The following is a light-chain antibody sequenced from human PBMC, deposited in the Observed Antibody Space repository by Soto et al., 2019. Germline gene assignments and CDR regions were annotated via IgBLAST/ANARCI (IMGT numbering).Light chain of an antibody. CDR3: QHYNSYSEA. CDR1: QGISRF. J-gene: IGKJ1*01. V-gene: IGKV1D-16*01. CDR2: AAS. Sequence: DIKMTQSPSSVSASVGDRVTITCRASQGISRFLAWYQQKSGKAPKFLIYAASSLQSGVPSRFSGSGSGTEFALTISSLQPDDFATYYCQHYNSYSEAFGQGTKVELK.